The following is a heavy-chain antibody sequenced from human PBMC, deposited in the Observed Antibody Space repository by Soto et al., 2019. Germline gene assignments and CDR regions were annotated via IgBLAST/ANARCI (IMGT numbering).Heavy chain of an antibody. CDR3: ARGPLHYYDNGGSHFDY. V-gene: IGHV1-8*01. J-gene: IGHJ4*02. CDR1: GYTFTSYD. CDR2: MTPNSGNT. D-gene: IGHD3-22*01. Sequence: QVQLVQSGAEMKKPGASVQVSCKASGYTFTSYDINWVRPATGQGLEWRGWMTPNSGNTGYAQKFQGRVTMTRNTARSTSYVDLSSLRSKDTAVYYCARGPLHYYDNGGSHFDYSGQGSLVTVSS.